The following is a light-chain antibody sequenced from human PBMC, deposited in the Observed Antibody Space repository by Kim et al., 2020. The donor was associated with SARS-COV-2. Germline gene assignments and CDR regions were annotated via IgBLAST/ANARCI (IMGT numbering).Light chain of an antibody. CDR1: QRISTR. CDR2: AAS. CDR3: LQYDNWPRT. V-gene: IGKV3-15*01. Sequence: EIVMTQSPATLSVSPGRGATLSCRSRQRISTRLAWYQQKPGQPPRLLIYAASTRATGIPARFSGSGSGTDFTLTISSLQSEDFAIYYCLQYDNWPRTFGQGTKVDIK. J-gene: IGKJ1*01.